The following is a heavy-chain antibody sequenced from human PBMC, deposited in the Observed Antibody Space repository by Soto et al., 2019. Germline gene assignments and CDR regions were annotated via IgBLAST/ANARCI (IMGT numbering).Heavy chain of an antibody. Sequence: GASVKVSCKASGYTFTSYGISWVRQAPGQGLEWMGWISAYNGNTNYAQKLQGRVTMTTDTSTSTAYMELRSLRSDDTAVYYCARDTGYCSSTSCYVGYMEVWGKGTTVTVSS. J-gene: IGHJ6*03. CDR3: ARDTGYCSSTSCYVGYMEV. V-gene: IGHV1-18*01. CDR2: ISAYNGNT. CDR1: GYTFTSYG. D-gene: IGHD2-2*01.